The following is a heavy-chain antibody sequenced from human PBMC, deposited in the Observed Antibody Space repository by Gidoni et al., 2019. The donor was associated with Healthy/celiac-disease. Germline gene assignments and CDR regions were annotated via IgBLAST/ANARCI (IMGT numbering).Heavy chain of an antibody. Sequence: EVQLLESGGGLVQPGGSLRLSCAASGFTFSSCAMSWVRQAPGKGLEWVSAISGSGGSTYYADSVKGRFTISRDNSKNTLYLQMNSLRAEDTAVYYCATERPSYSSGWPCFDYWGQGTLVTVSS. CDR1: GFTFSSCA. J-gene: IGHJ4*02. D-gene: IGHD6-19*01. CDR3: ATERPSYSSGWPCFDY. CDR2: ISGSGGST. V-gene: IGHV3-23*01.